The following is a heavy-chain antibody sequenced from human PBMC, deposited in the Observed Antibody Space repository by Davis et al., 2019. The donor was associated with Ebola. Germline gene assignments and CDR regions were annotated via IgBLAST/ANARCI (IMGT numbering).Heavy chain of an antibody. V-gene: IGHV1-2*06. CDR3: ARVSRWLQLDFDY. Sequence: AASVKVSCKASGYTFTGYYMHWVRQAPGQGLEWMGRINPNSGGTNYAQKFQGRVTMTRDTSISTAYMELSRLRSDDTAVYYCARVSRWLQLDFDYWGQGTLVTVSS. D-gene: IGHD5-24*01. J-gene: IGHJ4*02. CDR1: GYTFTGYY. CDR2: INPNSGGT.